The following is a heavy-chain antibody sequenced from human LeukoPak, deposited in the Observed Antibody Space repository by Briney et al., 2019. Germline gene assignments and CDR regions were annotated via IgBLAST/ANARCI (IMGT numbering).Heavy chain of an antibody. D-gene: IGHD3-22*01. J-gene: IGHJ5*02. CDR1: GITFSDHY. CDR2: ISSSSSYYT. V-gene: IGHV3-11*06. Sequence: GGSLRLSCAGSGITFSDHYMSWIRQAPGKGLEWVSHISSSSSYYTKYADSVKGRFTISRDNAKNSLYLQMNSLRAEDTAMYYCARASNYFDSRGLHWFDPWGQGTLVTVSS. CDR3: ARASNYFDSRGLHWFDP.